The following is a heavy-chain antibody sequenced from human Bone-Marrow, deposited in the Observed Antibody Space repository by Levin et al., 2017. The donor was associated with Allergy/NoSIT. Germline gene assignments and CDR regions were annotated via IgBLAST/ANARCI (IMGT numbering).Heavy chain of an antibody. CDR2: IWYDGSNK. CDR1: GFTFSSYG. D-gene: IGHD2-15*01. V-gene: IGHV3-33*01. CDR3: ARDSLPAYGGNFDY. J-gene: IGHJ4*02. Sequence: LSLTCAASGFTFSSYGMHWVRQAPGKGLEWVAVIWYDGSNKYYADSVKGRFTISRDNSKNTLYLQMNSLRAEDTAVYYCARDSLPAYGGNFDYWGQGTLVTVSS.